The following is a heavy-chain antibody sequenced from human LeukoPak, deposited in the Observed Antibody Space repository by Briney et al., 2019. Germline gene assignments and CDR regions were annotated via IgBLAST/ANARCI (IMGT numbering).Heavy chain of an antibody. D-gene: IGHD3-22*01. Sequence: GGSLRLSCAASGFTFSSYAMSWVRQAPGKGLEWVSAIYTGGSTYYAGSVKGGFTISRDNSKNTLYLQMNSLRAEDTAVYYCARNLYYYDSSGYYYYWGQGTLVTVSS. V-gene: IGHV3-66*01. J-gene: IGHJ4*02. CDR3: ARNLYYYDSSGYYYY. CDR2: IYTGGST. CDR1: GFTFSSYA.